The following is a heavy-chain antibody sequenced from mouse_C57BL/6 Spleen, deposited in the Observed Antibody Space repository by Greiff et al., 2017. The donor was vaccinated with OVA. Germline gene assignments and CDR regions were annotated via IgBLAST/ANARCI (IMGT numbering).Heavy chain of an antibody. D-gene: IGHD2-5*01. J-gene: IGHJ2*01. Sequence: VQLQQSGGGLVKPGGSLKLSCAASGFTFSSYAMSWVRQTPEKRLEWVATISDGGSYTYYPDNVKGRFTISRDNAKNNLYLQMSHLKSEDTAMYYCARAPYSNYVGYFDYWGQGTTLTVSS. CDR3: ARAPYSNYVGYFDY. CDR1: GFTFSSYA. CDR2: ISDGGSYT. V-gene: IGHV5-4*01.